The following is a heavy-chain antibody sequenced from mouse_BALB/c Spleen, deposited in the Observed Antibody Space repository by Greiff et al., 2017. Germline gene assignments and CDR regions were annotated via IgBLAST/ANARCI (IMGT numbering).Heavy chain of an antibody. CDR3: ARDYYFDY. J-gene: IGHJ2*01. V-gene: IGHV1-87*01. CDR2: IYPGDGDT. Sequence: QVQLQQSGAELARPGASVKLSCKASGYTFTSYWMQWVKQRPGQGLEWIGAIYPGDGDTRYTQKFKGKATLTADKSSSTAYMQISSLASEDSAVYYSARDYYFDYWGQGTTLTVSS. CDR1: GYTFTSYW.